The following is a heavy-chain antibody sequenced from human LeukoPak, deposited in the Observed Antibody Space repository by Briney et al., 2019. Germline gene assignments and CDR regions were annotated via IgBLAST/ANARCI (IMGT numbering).Heavy chain of an antibody. CDR2: INHSGST. Sequence: SSETLSLICAVYGGSFSGYYWSWIRQPPGKGLEWIGEINHSGSTNYNPSLKSRVTISVDTSKNQFSLKLSSVTAADTAVYYCARTMGRWLLSDILGQGTMVTVSS. CDR1: GGSFSGYY. CDR3: ARTMGRWLLSDI. D-gene: IGHD5-24*01. J-gene: IGHJ3*02. V-gene: IGHV4-34*01.